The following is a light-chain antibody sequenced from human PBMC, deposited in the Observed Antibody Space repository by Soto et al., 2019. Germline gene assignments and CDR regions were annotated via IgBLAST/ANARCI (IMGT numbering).Light chain of an antibody. CDR1: SSNIGGNS. J-gene: IGLJ2*01. Sequence: SVLTQPPSVSAAPGQKVTISCSGSSSNIGGNSVSWYQQLPGTAPKLLIYDDNKRPSGIPDRFSGSKSGTSATLGITGLQAGDEGDYYCATWDSRLRALLFGGGTKVTVL. CDR2: DDN. V-gene: IGLV1-51*01. CDR3: ATWDSRLRALL.